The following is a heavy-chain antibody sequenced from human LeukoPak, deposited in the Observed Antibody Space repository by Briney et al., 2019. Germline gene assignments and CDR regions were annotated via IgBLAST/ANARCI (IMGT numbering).Heavy chain of an antibody. CDR1: GQSVSEYY. Sequence: SETLSLTCSVSGQSVSEYYWTWMRQPPGKGLEWIGEINHNHGSKYNPSLNSRATISLDTSKNQFSLSLHSATAADSAVYYCAREDYYFDSWGQGTLVAVSS. D-gene: IGHD2-15*01. CDR2: INHNHGS. CDR3: AREDYYFDS. J-gene: IGHJ4*02. V-gene: IGHV4-34*01.